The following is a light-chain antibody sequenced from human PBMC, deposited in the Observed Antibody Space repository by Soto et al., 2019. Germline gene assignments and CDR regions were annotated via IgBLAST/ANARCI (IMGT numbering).Light chain of an antibody. CDR1: HSVSSSY. Sequence: ERVVTQSPATLSLSPGERATLSCRASHSVSSSYLALYHQKPGQARRLLIYYASNRATGIPSRFSGSCSGTGFGLNHSSLEPEDFSVYFCQQRYNWPLTFGQGTRLEIK. CDR3: QQRYNWPLT. J-gene: IGKJ5*01. V-gene: IGKV3-11*01. CDR2: YAS.